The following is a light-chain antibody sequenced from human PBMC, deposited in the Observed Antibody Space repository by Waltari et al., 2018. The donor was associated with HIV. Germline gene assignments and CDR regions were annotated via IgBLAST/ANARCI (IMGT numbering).Light chain of an antibody. J-gene: IGLJ2*01. CDR3: SSYAGTSVT. CDR1: SKEVGDSAY. CDR2: NDNKGTR. V-gene: IGLV2-11*01. Sequence: QSALTPPRPVSGPPGQSVSISCTGTSKEVGDSAYVSWYLQHPNKAPTLVLYNDNKGTRTRPSGVPARCSGSKSTSTSSLTIAGLKAEDEADYYCSSYAGTSVTFGGGTKLTVL.